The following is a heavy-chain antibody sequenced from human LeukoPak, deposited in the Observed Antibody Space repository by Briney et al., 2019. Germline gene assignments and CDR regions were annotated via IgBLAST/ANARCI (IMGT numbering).Heavy chain of an antibody. Sequence: GILRLSCAASGFIVSTNYMSWVRQAPGKGLEWVSVLYSGGTTYYADSVKGRFTISRDNSKNTLYLQMNSLRAEDTAVYYCAMDSSWLPLKFDYWGQGTLVTVST. D-gene: IGHD5-24*01. CDR1: GFIVSTNY. J-gene: IGHJ4*02. CDR3: AMDSSWLPLKFDY. V-gene: IGHV3-66*01. CDR2: LYSGGTT.